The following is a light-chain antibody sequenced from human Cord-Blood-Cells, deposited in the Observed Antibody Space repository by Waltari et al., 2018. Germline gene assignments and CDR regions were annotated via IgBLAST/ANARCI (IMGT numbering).Light chain of an antibody. J-gene: IGKJ4*01. V-gene: IGKV1-33*01. CDR1: QDISNY. CDR3: QQYDNLPLT. CDR2: DAS. Sequence: DIQMTQSPSSLSASVGARVTIPCQARQDISNYLNWYQQKPWKAPKLLIYDASNLETGGPSRFSGSGSGTDFTFTISSLQPEDIATYYCQQYDNLPLTFGGGTKVEIK.